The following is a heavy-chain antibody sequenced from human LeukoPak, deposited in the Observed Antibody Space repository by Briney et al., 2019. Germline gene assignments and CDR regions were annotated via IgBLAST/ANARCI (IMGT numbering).Heavy chain of an antibody. CDR2: ISGSGGST. V-gene: IGHV3-23*01. CDR1: GFTFSSYA. CDR3: AKDDEDSSSSDY. D-gene: IGHD2-2*01. J-gene: IGHJ4*02. Sequence: PGGSLRLSCAASGFTFSSYAMSWVRQAPGKGLEWVSAISGSGGSTYYADSVKGRFTISRDNPKNTLYLQMNSLRAEDTAVYYCAKDDEDSSSSDYWGQGTLVTVSS.